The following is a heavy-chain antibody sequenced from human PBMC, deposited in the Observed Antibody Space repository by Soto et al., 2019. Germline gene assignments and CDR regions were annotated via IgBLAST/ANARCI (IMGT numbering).Heavy chain of an antibody. CDR1: GGTFSSYA. CDR2: IIPIFGTA. J-gene: IGHJ4*02. V-gene: IGHV1-69*06. CDR3: AIAPIVVVTGTPQWAYFDY. Sequence: QVQLVQSGAEAKKPGSSVKVSCKASGGTFSSYAISWVRQAPGQGLEWMGGIIPIFGTANYAQKVQGRVTITADKSTSTAYMERSSLRSDDTAVYYCAIAPIVVVTGTPQWAYFDYWGQGTLVTVSS. D-gene: IGHD2-21*02.